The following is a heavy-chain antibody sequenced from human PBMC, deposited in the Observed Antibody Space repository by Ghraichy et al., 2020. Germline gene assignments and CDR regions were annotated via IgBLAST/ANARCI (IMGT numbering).Heavy chain of an antibody. CDR3: ANSLTTWDEGDAFDI. J-gene: IGHJ4*02. Sequence: GGSLRLSCAASGFTFDDYAMHWVRQAPGKGLEWVSLISGDGGSTYYADSVKGRFTISRDNSKNSLYLQMNSLRTEDTALYYCANSLTTWDEGDAFDIWGQGTLVTVSS. CDR1: GFTFDDYA. V-gene: IGHV3-43*02. D-gene: IGHD1-1*01. CDR2: ISGDGGST.